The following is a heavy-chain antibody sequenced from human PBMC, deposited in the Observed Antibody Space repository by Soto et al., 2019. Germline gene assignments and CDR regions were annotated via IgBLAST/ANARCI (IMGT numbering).Heavy chain of an antibody. D-gene: IGHD2-15*01. CDR2: INPNSGGT. Sequence: ASVKVSCKASGYTFTGYYMHWLRQAPGQGLEWMGWINPNSGGTNYAQKFQGWVTMTRDTSISTAYMELSRLRSDDTAVYYCARSKSRILSPVFDPWGQGTLVTVSS. CDR1: GYTFTGYY. V-gene: IGHV1-2*04. J-gene: IGHJ5*02. CDR3: ARSKSRILSPVFDP.